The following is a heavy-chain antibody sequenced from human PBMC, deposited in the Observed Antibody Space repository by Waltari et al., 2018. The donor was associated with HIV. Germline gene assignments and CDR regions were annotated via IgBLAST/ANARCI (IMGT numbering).Heavy chain of an antibody. V-gene: IGHV3-23*01. CDR2: ITDSGDNT. Sequence: EVQLLESGGGLVQPGGSLSLSCASSRFTFSTHAMSWVRQAPGKGLEWVSSITDSGDNTYYVDSVKGRFTISRDNSKSTLYLQMNSLRVEDTAVYYCAKFHTFNWFDPWGQGTLVTVSS. D-gene: IGHD3-16*01. CDR3: AKFHTFNWFDP. CDR1: RFTFSTHA. J-gene: IGHJ5*02.